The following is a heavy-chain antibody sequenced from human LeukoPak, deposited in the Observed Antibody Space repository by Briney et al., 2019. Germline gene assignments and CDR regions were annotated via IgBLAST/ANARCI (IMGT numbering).Heavy chain of an antibody. CDR1: GGSISSSNW. D-gene: IGHD6-13*01. Sequence: SETLSLTCAVSGGSISSSNWWSWVRQPPGKGLEWIGEIYHSGSTNYNPSLKSRVTISVDKSKNQFSLKLSSVTAADTAVYYCARSGIAAAGTGDDAFDIWGRGTMVTVSS. J-gene: IGHJ3*02. CDR2: IYHSGST. V-gene: IGHV4-4*02. CDR3: ARSGIAAAGTGDDAFDI.